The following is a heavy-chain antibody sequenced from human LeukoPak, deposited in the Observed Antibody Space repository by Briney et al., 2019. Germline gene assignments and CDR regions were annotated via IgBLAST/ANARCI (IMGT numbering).Heavy chain of an antibody. D-gene: IGHD1-7*01. Sequence: GGSLRLSCAASGFTFSSYWMSWVRQAPGKGLEWVANIKQDGSEKYYVDSVKGRFTISRDNAKNSLYLQMNSLRAEDTAVYYCARGREELRSIWGADHYYYYMDVWGKETTVTVSS. V-gene: IGHV3-7*01. J-gene: IGHJ6*03. CDR1: GFTFSSYW. CDR3: ARGREELRSIWGADHYYYYMDV. CDR2: IKQDGSEK.